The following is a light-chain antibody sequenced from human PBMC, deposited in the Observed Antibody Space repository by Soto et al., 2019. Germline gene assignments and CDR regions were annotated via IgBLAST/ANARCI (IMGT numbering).Light chain of an antibody. CDR1: SGDVGGYNY. V-gene: IGLV2-14*01. J-gene: IGLJ1*01. CDR2: KVS. Sequence: QSLLTHPASVSWSPGQSITISCTGTSGDVGGYNYVSWYQQHPGKAPKLMIYKVSNWPSGVSNRFSGSKSGNTASLTISGLQAEDEADYYCSSYTSSSCYVFGTGTKVTVL. CDR3: SSYTSSSCYV.